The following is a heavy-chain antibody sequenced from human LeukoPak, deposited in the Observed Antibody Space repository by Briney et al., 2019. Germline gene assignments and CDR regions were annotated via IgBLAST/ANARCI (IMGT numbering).Heavy chain of an antibody. CDR3: ARDRSGSYRTVDY. D-gene: IGHD1-26*01. CDR2: IYYSGST. CDR1: GGSISSSSYY. Sequence: SETLSLTCTVSGGSISSSSYYWGWIRQPPGKGLEWIGSIYYSGSTYYNPSLKSRVTISADTSKNQFSLKLSSVTAADTAVYYCARDRSGSYRTVDYWGQGTLVTVSS. J-gene: IGHJ4*02. V-gene: IGHV4-39*07.